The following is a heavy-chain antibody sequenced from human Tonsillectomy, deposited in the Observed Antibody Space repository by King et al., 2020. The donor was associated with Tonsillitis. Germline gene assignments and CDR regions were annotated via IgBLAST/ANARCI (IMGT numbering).Heavy chain of an antibody. J-gene: IGHJ4*02. Sequence: VQLQQWGAGLLKPSETLSLTCAVYGESFSGVYWNWIRQPPGKGLEWLGEVNHRGSTTYNSSLKSRITISVDASKNQFSLKLTSVTAADTAVYYCARVGYSYGWTFDSWGQGTLVTVSS. D-gene: IGHD5-18*01. CDR2: VNHRGST. CDR1: GESFSGVY. V-gene: IGHV4-34*01. CDR3: ARVGYSYGWTFDS.